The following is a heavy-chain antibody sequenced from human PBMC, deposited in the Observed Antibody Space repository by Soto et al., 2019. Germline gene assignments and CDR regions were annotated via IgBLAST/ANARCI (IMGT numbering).Heavy chain of an antibody. CDR1: GYSVTSSDYY. Sequence: SETLSLTCSVSGYSVTSSDYYWAWIRQPPGKGLKWIGSMFYSGLTYYNPSLKSRVTLSVDTSKNQFSVRLNSVTAADTAVYYCAPLSVSLSGPYGIHVWGQGTTVT. CDR3: APLSVSLSGPYGIHV. V-gene: IGHV4-39*01. J-gene: IGHJ6*02. CDR2: MFYSGLT. D-gene: IGHD2-15*01.